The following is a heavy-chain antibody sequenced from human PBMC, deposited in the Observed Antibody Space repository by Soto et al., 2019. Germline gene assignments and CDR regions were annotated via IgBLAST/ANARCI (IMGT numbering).Heavy chain of an antibody. CDR1: GFSLSTSGMC. Sequence: SGPTLVNPTQTLTLTCTFSGFSLSTSGMCVSWIRQPPGKALEWLARIDWDDDKYYSTSLKTRLTISKDTSKNQVVLTMTNMDPVDTATYYCARTRPGYSSGWVPDYWGQGTLVTVSS. D-gene: IGHD6-19*01. CDR2: IDWDDDK. J-gene: IGHJ4*02. CDR3: ARTRPGYSSGWVPDY. V-gene: IGHV2-70*11.